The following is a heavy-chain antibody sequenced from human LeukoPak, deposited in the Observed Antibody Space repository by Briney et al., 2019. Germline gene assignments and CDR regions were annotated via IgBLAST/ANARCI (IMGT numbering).Heavy chain of an antibody. V-gene: IGHV4-59*01. CDR3: ARYWGDPYYYYYYMDV. CDR1: GGSISSYY. Sequence: SETLSLTCTVSGGSISSYYWSWIRQPPGKGLEWIGYFYYSGSTNYNPSLKSRVTISVDTSKNQFSLKLSSVTAADTAVYYCARYWGDPYYYYYYMDVWGKGTTVTVSS. D-gene: IGHD3-16*01. CDR2: FYYSGST. J-gene: IGHJ6*03.